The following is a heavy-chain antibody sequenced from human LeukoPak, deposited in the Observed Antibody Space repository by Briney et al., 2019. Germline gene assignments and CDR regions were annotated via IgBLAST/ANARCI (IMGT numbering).Heavy chain of an antibody. CDR3: ARDGDILTGYYRYGPSDAFDI. Sequence: GGSLRLSCAASGFTFSSYWMHWVRQAPGKGLGWVSRINSDGSSTSYADSVKGRFTISRDNAKNTLYLQMNSLRAEDTAVYYCARDGDILTGYYRYGPSDAFDIWGQGTMVTVSS. V-gene: IGHV3-74*01. CDR1: GFTFSSYW. CDR2: INSDGSST. D-gene: IGHD3-9*01. J-gene: IGHJ3*02.